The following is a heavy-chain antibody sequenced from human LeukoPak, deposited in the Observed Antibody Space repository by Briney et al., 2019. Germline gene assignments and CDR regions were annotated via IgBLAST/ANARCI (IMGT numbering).Heavy chain of an antibody. J-gene: IGHJ3*02. CDR1: GFTFGDYA. V-gene: IGHV3-49*04. D-gene: IGHD6-13*01. CDR2: IRSKAYGGTT. CDR3: TRDGILRGYSSSWNPRWRDHDAFDI. Sequence: GGSLRLSCTASGFTFGDYAMSWVRQAPGKGLEWVGFIRSKAYGGTTEYAASVKGRFTISRDDSKSIAYLQMSSLKTEDTAVYYCTRDGILRGYSSSWNPRWRDHDAFDIWGQGTMVTVSS.